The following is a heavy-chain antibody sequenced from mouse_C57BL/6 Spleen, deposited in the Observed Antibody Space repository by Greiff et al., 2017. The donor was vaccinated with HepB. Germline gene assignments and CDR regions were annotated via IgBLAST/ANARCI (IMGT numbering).Heavy chain of an antibody. CDR2: ISNGGGST. V-gene: IGHV5-12*01. CDR3: ARHARGYFDV. CDR1: GFTFSSYA. J-gene: IGHJ1*03. Sequence: EVKLVESGGGLVKPGGSLKLSCAASGFTFSSYAMYWVRQTPEKRLEWVAYISNGGGSTYYPDTVKGRFTISRDNAKNTMYVQMSRLKSEDTAMYYCARHARGYFDVWGTGTKVTVSS.